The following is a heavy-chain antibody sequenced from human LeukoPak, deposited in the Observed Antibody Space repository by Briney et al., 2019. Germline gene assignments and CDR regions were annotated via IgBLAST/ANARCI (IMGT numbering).Heavy chain of an antibody. CDR1: GGTFSSYA. Sequence: ASVKVSCKASGGTFSSYAISWVRQAPGQGLEWMGGIIPIFGTANYAQKFQGRDTITTDESTSTAYMELSSLRSEDTAVYYCARGGGFDFWADYYYYMDVWGKGTTVTVSS. D-gene: IGHD3/OR15-3a*01. CDR2: IIPIFGTA. J-gene: IGHJ6*03. V-gene: IGHV1-69*05. CDR3: ARGGGFDFWADYYYYMDV.